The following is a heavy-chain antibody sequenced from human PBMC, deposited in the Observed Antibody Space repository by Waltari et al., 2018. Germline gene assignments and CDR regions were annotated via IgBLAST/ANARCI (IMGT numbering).Heavy chain of an antibody. J-gene: IGHJ5*02. CDR3: ARYYGNGEGWLDP. D-gene: IGHD3-3*01. CDR1: GGSISSGHYY. Sequence: QLQLQESGPGLVKPSETLSLTCTVPGGSISSGHYYWGWIRQPPGTGLGPRGYIAYSGTTYYNLSLKSRVTMSVDTSRDQYSLSLRSVAAADTAVYYCARYYGNGEGWLDPWGQGTLVTVSS. CDR2: IAYSGTT. V-gene: IGHV4-39*07.